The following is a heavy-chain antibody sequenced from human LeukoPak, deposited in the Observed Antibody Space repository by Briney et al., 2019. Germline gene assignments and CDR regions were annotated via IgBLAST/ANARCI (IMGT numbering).Heavy chain of an antibody. CDR2: ISGSGHRT. CDR3: AKVGGEYFDYVWGGFTPFDS. J-gene: IGHJ4*02. V-gene: IGHV3-23*01. Sequence: QAGGSLRLSCAASGFTFSNYGMSWVRQAPGKGLEWVSGISGSGHRTYYADSVKGRFTISRDNSKSTLYLQMNSLRAEDTAVYYCAKVGGEYFDYVWGGFTPFDSGGRGTLVTVPS. CDR1: GFTFSNYG. D-gene: IGHD3-16*01.